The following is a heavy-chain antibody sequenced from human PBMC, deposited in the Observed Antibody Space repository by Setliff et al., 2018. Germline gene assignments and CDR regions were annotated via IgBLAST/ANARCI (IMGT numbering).Heavy chain of an antibody. CDR3: GRGFSRIEGWGNWFDP. D-gene: IGHD2-15*01. CDR2: IYDSGSS. J-gene: IGHJ5*02. V-gene: IGHV4-39*01. Sequence: SSETLSLTCTVSGGSVSNSGFFWGWLRQAPGKGLEWIGNIYDSGSSNYNASLKSRLIITRGTSKNQISLKLTSVTAADTAVYYCGRGFSRIEGWGNWFDPWGQGILVTVSS. CDR1: GGSVSNSGFF.